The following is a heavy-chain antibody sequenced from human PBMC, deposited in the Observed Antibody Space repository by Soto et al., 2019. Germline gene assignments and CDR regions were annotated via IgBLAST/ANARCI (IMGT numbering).Heavy chain of an antibody. CDR2: IYYSGST. V-gene: IGHV4-61*01. D-gene: IGHD2-21*01. J-gene: IGHJ4*02. Sequence: SETLSLTCTVSVGSVSSGSYYWIWIRQPPGKGLEWIGYIYYSGSTNYNPSLKSRVTISVDTSKNQFSLKLSSVTAADTAVYYCARGSPEADCWGQGTLVTVSS. CDR1: VGSVSSGSYY. CDR3: ARGSPEADC.